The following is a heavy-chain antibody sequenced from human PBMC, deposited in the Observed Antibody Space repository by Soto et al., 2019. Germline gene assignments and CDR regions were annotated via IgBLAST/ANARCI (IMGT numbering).Heavy chain of an antibody. CDR2: IYHSGST. J-gene: IGHJ5*02. CDR1: VGSISSGGYS. CDR3: ARARLLWFGEPSRWFDP. D-gene: IGHD3-10*01. V-gene: IGHV4-30-2*01. Sequence: SETLSRTDAVCVGSISSGGYSWRLIRQPPGKGREWIWHIYHSGSTYYTPSLKSRVTISVDRSKNQLSLKLSSVTAADTAVYYCARARLLWFGEPSRWFDPWGQGTLVTVSS.